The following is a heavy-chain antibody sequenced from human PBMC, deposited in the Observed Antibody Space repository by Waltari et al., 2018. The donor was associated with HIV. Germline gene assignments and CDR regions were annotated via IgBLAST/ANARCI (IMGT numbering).Heavy chain of an antibody. V-gene: IGHV3-30*03. CDR1: GYTFENFG. D-gene: IGHD3-10*01. CDR3: ARDVREKHDDFYYNGMDV. Sequence: QVHLVEAGGCVVQSGKPLRLSCTASGYTFENFGIHWFRQRPGRGLEWVAVISFLGSGRYYSDSVKGRFTISRDNSKNTVHLQMSSLRSEDTAVYFCARDVREKHDDFYYNGMDVWGQGTTVTVSS. J-gene: IGHJ6*02. CDR2: ISFLGSGR.